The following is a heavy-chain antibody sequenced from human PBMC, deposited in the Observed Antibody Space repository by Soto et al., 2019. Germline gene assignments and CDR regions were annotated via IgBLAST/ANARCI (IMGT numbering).Heavy chain of an antibody. Sequence: SQTLSLTCAISGDSVSSDRATWSWVRRSPSRGVEWLGRTYYRSRWYNDYAISVRSRININPDTSKNTLYLQMNSLRAEDTAVYFCAKNGYGSDVLWWFGPWGQGTLVTVSS. CDR2: TYYRSRWYN. J-gene: IGHJ5*02. V-gene: IGHV6-1*01. CDR3: AKNGYGSDVLWWFGP. D-gene: IGHD5-12*01. CDR1: GDSVSSDRAT.